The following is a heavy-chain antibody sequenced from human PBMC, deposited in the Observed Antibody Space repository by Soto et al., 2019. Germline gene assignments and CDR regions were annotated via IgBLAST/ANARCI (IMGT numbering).Heavy chain of an antibody. J-gene: IGHJ6*02. CDR2: IYYSGST. CDR3: ARGLVFGEFSYYYYGMYV. D-gene: IGHD3-10*02. V-gene: IGHV4-30-4*01. CDR1: GGSISSGDYY. Sequence: SETLSLTCTVSGGSISSGDYYWSWIRQPPGKGLEWIGYIYYSGSTYYNPSLKSRVTISVDTSKNQFSLKLSSVTAADTAVYYCARGLVFGEFSYYYYGMYVWGQGTTVTVSS.